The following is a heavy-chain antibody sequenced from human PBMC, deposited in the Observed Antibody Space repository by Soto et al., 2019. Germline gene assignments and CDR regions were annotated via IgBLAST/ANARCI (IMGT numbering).Heavy chain of an antibody. J-gene: IGHJ3*02. V-gene: IGHV4-59*01. Sequence: SETLSLTCAVHGGSFSGYYWSWIRQPPGKGLEWIGYIYYSGSTNYNPSLKSRVSISVDTSKNQFSLKLTSVTAADTAVYFCATWYHRSGGRTFDIWGQGTMVTVSS. D-gene: IGHD6-13*01. CDR3: ATWYHRSGGRTFDI. CDR1: GGSFSGYY. CDR2: IYYSGST.